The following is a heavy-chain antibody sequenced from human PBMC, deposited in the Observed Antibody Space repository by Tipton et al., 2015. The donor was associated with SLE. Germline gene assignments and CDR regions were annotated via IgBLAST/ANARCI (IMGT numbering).Heavy chain of an antibody. CDR1: GGSISSGSYY. CDR2: IYTSGST. CDR3: ARAGGCSSTSCYIGWFDP. Sequence: TLSLTCTVSGGSISSGSYYWNWIRQPAGKGLEWIGRIYTSGSTNYNPSLKSRVTISVDTSKNQFSLKLSSVTAEDTAVYYCARAGGCSSTSCYIGWFDPWGQGTLVTVSS. J-gene: IGHJ5*02. V-gene: IGHV4-61*02. D-gene: IGHD2-2*02.